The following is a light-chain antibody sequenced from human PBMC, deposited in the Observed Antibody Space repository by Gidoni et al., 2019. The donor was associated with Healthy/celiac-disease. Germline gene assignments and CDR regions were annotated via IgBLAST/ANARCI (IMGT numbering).Light chain of an antibody. CDR2: EGS. CDR1: STDVGSYNL. CDR3: CSYAGSSTYVV. V-gene: IGLV2-23*01. Sequence: QSALTQPASESGSPGQSITISCTGTSTDVGSYNLVSWYQQHPGKAPNLMIYEGSKRPSGVSNRFSGSKSGNTASLTISGLQAEDEADYYCCSYAGSSTYVVFGGGTKLTVL. J-gene: IGLJ2*01.